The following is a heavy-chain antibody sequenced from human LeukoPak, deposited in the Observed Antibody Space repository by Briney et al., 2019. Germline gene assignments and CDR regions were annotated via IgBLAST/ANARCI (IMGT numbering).Heavy chain of an antibody. D-gene: IGHD1-26*01. J-gene: IGHJ4*02. CDR1: GYTFINSA. CDR2: ISPYNGYT. V-gene: IGHV1-18*01. CDR3: ARVGASYDGLIDY. Sequence: ASVKVSCKASGYTFINSAIGGVRQAPGQGLEWMGWISPYNGYTKYAESLQGRVTMTTDTSTSTAYMELRSLRSDDTAMYYCARVGASYDGLIDYWGQGTRVTVSS.